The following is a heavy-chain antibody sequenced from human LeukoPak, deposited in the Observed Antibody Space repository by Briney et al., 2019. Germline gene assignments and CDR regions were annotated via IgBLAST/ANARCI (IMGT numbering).Heavy chain of an antibody. CDR3: ARSGDDDSSGRYFDY. V-gene: IGHV4-39*07. D-gene: IGHD3-22*01. J-gene: IGHJ4*02. Sequence: SETLSLTCTVSGGSISSSSYYWGWIRQPPGKGLEWIGSIYYSGSTYYNPSLKSRVTISVDTSKNQFSLKLSSVTAADTAVYYCARSGDDDSSGRYFDYWGQGTLVTVSS. CDR2: IYYSGST. CDR1: GGSISSSSYY.